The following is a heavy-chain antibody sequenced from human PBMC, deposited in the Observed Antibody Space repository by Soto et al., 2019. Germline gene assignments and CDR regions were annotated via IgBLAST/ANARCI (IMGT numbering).Heavy chain of an antibody. CDR2: INPNSGGT. CDR3: ARGIAAAGVYYYYGMDV. J-gene: IGHJ6*02. D-gene: IGHD6-13*01. CDR1: GYTFTGYY. V-gene: IGHV1-2*04. Sequence: QVQLVQSGAEVKKPGASVKVSCKASGYTFTGYYMHWVRQAPGQGLEWMGWINPNSGGTNYAQKFQGWVTMTRDTSISTAYMELSRLRSDDTAVYYCARGIAAAGVYYYYGMDVWGQGTKVTVS.